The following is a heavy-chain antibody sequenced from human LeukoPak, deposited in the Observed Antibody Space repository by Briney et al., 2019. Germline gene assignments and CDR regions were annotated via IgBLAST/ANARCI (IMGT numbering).Heavy chain of an antibody. CDR1: GFTFDDYA. Sequence: GGSLRLSCAASGFTFDDYAVHWVRQAPGKGLEWVSGISWNSGSIGYADSVKGRFTISRDNAKNSLYLQMNSLRAEDTALYYCAKVVYSSSWNWFDPWGQGTLVTVSS. J-gene: IGHJ5*02. V-gene: IGHV3-9*01. CDR3: AKVVYSSSWNWFDP. CDR2: ISWNSGSI. D-gene: IGHD6-13*01.